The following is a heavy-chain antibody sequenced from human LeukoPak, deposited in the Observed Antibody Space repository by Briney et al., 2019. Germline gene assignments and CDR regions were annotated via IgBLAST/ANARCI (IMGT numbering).Heavy chain of an antibody. CDR1: GFTFSPYA. Sequence: GGSLRLSCAASGFTFSPYAMHWVRRAPGKGLEWVAVISYDGSNKYSADSVKGRFTISGDNSKNTFYLQMNSLRAEDTAVYYCARGATPDIVVVPALFDYWGQGTLVTVSS. J-gene: IGHJ4*02. D-gene: IGHD2-2*01. V-gene: IGHV3-30-3*01. CDR2: ISYDGSNK. CDR3: ARGATPDIVVVPALFDY.